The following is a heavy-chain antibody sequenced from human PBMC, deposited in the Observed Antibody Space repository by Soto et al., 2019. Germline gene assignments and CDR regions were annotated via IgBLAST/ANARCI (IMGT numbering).Heavy chain of an antibody. V-gene: IGHV1-69*01. J-gene: IGHJ4*02. CDR3: ARVTYSSSWYGNSYYFDY. D-gene: IGHD6-13*01. CDR1: GGTFSSYA. CDR2: IIPIFGTA. Sequence: QVQLVQSEAEVKKPGSSVKVSCKASGGTFSSYAISWVRQAPGQGLEWMGGIIPIFGTANYAQKFQGRVTITADESTSTAYMELSSLRSEDTAVYYCARVTYSSSWYGNSYYFDYWGQGTLVTVSS.